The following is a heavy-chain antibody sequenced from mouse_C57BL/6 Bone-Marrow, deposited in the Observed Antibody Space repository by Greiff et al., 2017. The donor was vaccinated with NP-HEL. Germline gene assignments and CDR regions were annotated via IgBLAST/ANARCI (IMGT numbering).Heavy chain of an antibody. CDR3: AREGKIYYAPMDY. Sequence: QVQLQQPGTELVKPGASVKLSCKASGYTFTSYGISWVKQRTGQGLEWIGESYPRSGNTYYNEKFKGKATLTADKSSSTAYMELRSLTSEDSAVYFCAREGKIYYAPMDYWGQGTSVTVSS. D-gene: IGHD1-1*01. J-gene: IGHJ4*01. V-gene: IGHV1-81*01. CDR2: SYPRSGNT. CDR1: GYTFTSYG.